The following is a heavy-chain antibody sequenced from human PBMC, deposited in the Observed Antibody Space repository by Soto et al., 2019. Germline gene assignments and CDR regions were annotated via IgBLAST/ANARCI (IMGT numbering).Heavy chain of an antibody. D-gene: IGHD3-9*01. Sequence: GGSLRLSCAASGFTFSSHAMGWVRQAPGKGLEWVSGISDSGGSTYYADSVKGRFTISRDNSKSTVYLQMNSLRAEDTAVYYCAKHHYDILTPSENWGQGTLVTVSS. CDR1: GFTFSSHA. J-gene: IGHJ4*02. CDR3: AKHHYDILTPSEN. V-gene: IGHV3-23*01. CDR2: ISDSGGST.